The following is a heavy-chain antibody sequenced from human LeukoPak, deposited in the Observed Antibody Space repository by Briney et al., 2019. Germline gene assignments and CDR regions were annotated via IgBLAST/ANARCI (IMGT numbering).Heavy chain of an antibody. V-gene: IGHV4-59*08. D-gene: IGHD3-10*01. CDR3: ARSDYYGSGSPMDV. Sequence: SETLSLTCTVSGGSISSYYWSWIRQPPGKGLEWIGYIYYSGSTNYNPSLKSRVTISVDTSKNQFSLKLSSVTAADTAVHYCARSDYYGSGSPMDVWGQGTTVTVSS. CDR2: IYYSGST. CDR1: GGSISSYY. J-gene: IGHJ6*02.